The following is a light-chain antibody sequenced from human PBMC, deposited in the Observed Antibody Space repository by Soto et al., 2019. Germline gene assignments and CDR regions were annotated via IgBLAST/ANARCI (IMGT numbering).Light chain of an antibody. CDR1: SSDVGGFDY. V-gene: IGLV2-14*01. Sequence: QSVLTQPASVSGSPGQWITISCTGTSSDVGGFDYVSWYQHLPGKAPKLIIYEVTNRPSGVSHRFSGSKSAYTASLTISGLQAEDEADYYCSSFTTTSTYVFGTGTKVTVL. CDR2: EVT. J-gene: IGLJ1*01. CDR3: SSFTTTSTYV.